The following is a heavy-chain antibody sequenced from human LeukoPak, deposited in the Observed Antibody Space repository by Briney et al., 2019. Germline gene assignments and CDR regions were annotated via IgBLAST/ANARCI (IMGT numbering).Heavy chain of an antibody. V-gene: IGHV4-39*07. CDR2: IYYSGST. Sequence: SETLSLTCTVSGGSISSSSYYWGWIRQPPGKGLEWIGSIYYSGSTYYNPSLKSRVTISVDTSKNQFSLKVKSVTAADTAVYYCAKNGQSGFSFDPWGQGTLVTVSS. CDR3: AKNGQSGFSFDP. D-gene: IGHD3-3*01. J-gene: IGHJ5*02. CDR1: GGSISSSSYY.